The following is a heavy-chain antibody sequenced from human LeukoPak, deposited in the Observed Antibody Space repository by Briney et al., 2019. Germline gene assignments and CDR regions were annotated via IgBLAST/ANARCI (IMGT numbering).Heavy chain of an antibody. CDR3: ARVSGYCSGGSCYGLPSHGLDV. CDR1: GYTFTSYG. Sequence: ASVKVSCKASGYTFTSYGISWVRQAPGHGLEGMGWIGVYIGTTNYAQKLQGRVTMTTDTSTSTAYMELRSLRSEDTAVYYCARVSGYCSGGSCYGLPSHGLDVWGQGTTVTVSS. J-gene: IGHJ6*02. D-gene: IGHD2-15*01. CDR2: IGVYIGTT. V-gene: IGHV1-18*01.